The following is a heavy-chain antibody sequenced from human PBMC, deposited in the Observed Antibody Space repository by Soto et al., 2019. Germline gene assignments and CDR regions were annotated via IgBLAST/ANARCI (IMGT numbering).Heavy chain of an antibody. J-gene: IGHJ4*02. CDR1: GGSISSGDYY. CDR2: IYYSGST. V-gene: IGHV4-30-4*01. CDR3: ARVPAYSSGWYGVTDY. Sequence: SETLSLTCTVSGGSISSGDYYWSWIRQPPGKGLEWIGYIYYSGSTYYNPSLKSRVTISVDTSKNQFSLKLSSVTAADTAVYYCARVPAYSSGWYGVTDYWGQGTLVIVSS. D-gene: IGHD6-19*01.